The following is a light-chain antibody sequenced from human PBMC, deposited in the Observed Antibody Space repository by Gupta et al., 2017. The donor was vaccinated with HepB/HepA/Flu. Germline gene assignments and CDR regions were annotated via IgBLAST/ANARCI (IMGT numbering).Light chain of an antibody. V-gene: IGLV7-43*01. CDR1: TGAVTSGYY. Sequence: VPPEPSLTASPAGTVTLTCAVSTGAVTSGYYPNWFQQKSGQAPRELIHSTDNKHARIPDRFSGSILGGKAALTLSGVQSEDEAEYYCLVYDRCDVVFGGGSMLTVL. J-gene: IGLJ2*01. CDR2: STD. CDR3: LVYDRCDVV.